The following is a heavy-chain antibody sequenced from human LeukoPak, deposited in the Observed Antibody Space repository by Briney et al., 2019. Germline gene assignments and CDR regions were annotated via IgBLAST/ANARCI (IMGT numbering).Heavy chain of an antibody. Sequence: PGGSLRLSCAASGFTVSSNYMSWVRQAPGKGLEWVSVIYSGGSTYYADSVKGRFTISRDNSKNTLYLQMNSPRAEDTAVYYCARDGKPYYYDSSGYYSDYYYYYGMDVWGQGTTVTVSS. V-gene: IGHV3-66*01. CDR1: GFTVSSNY. CDR3: ARDGKPYYYDSSGYYSDYYYYYGMDV. J-gene: IGHJ6*02. D-gene: IGHD3-22*01. CDR2: IYSGGST.